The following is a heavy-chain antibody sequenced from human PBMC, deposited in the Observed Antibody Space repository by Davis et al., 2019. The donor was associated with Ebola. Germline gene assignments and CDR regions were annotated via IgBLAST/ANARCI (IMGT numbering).Heavy chain of an antibody. CDR3: ARVRYDFWSGYYSGNWFDP. D-gene: IGHD3-3*01. J-gene: IGHJ5*02. V-gene: IGHV4-59*01. CDR2: IYYSGST. CDR1: GGSISRYY. Sequence: GSLRLSCAVYGGSISRYYWSWIRQPPGKGLEWIGYIYYSGSTNYNPSLKSRVTISVDTSKNQFSLKLSSVTAADTAVYYCARVRYDFWSGYYSGNWFDPWGQGTLVTVSS.